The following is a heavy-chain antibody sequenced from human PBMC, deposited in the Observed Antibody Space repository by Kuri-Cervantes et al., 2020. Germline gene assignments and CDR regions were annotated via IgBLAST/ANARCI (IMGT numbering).Heavy chain of an antibody. CDR1: GYTFTSYG. CDR3: ANLGTIFGVVRPLSYYYGMDV. J-gene: IGHJ6*02. V-gene: IGHV1-18*01. D-gene: IGHD3-3*01. CDR2: ISAYNGNT. Sequence: ASVKVSCKASGYTFTSYGISWVRQAPGQGLEWMGWISAYNGNTNSAQKLQGRVTMTTDTPTSTAYMELSSLRSEDTAVYYCANLGTIFGVVRPLSYYYGMDVWGQGNTVNVAS.